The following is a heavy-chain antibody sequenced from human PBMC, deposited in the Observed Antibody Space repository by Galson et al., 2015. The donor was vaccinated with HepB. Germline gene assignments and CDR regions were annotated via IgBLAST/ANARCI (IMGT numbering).Heavy chain of an antibody. CDR1: GFTFSSYG. CDR2: ISYDGSNK. V-gene: IGHV3-30*18. CDR3: AKPYGGNRPEYFQH. D-gene: IGHD4-23*01. Sequence: SLRLSCAASGFTFSSYGMHWVRQAPGKGLEWVAVISYDGSNKYYADSVKGRFTISRDNSKNTLYLQMNSLRAEDTAVYYCAKPYGGNRPEYFQHWGQGTLVTVSS. J-gene: IGHJ1*01.